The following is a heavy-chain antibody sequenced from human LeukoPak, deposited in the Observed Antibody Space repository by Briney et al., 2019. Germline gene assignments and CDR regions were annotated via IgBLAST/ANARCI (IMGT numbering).Heavy chain of an antibody. Sequence: SSVKVSCKASGANFSSYAISWVRQAPGHGLEWMGGIIPIFGTANYAQKFQGRVTITADESTSTAYMELSSLRSEDTAVYYCAREGYSSGWYNWFDPWGQGTLVTVSS. V-gene: IGHV1-69*01. D-gene: IGHD6-19*01. J-gene: IGHJ5*02. CDR2: IIPIFGTA. CDR1: GANFSSYA. CDR3: AREGYSSGWYNWFDP.